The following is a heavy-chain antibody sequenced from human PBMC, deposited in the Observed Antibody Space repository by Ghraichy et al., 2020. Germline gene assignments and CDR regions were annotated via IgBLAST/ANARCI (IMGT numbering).Heavy chain of an antibody. CDR3: ARTGGGYTAMAFDY. CDR2: IYYSGST. Sequence: SQTLSLTCTVSGGSISSSSYYWGWIRQPPGKGLEWIGSIYYSGSTYYNPSLKSRVTISVDTSKNQFSLKLSSVTAADTAVYYCARTGGGYTAMAFDYWGQGTRVTVSS. D-gene: IGHD5-18*01. V-gene: IGHV4-39*01. CDR1: GGSISSSSYY. J-gene: IGHJ4*02.